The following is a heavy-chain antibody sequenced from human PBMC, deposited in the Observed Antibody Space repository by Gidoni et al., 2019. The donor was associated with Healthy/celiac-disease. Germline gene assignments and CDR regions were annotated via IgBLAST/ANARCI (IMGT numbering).Heavy chain of an antibody. CDR2: IYYSGST. D-gene: IGHD2-2*01. Sequence: QLQLQESGPGLVKPSETLSLTCTVSGGSISSSSYYWGWIRQPPGKGLEWIGSIYYSGSTYYNPSRKVRVTISADTVVYFCARHVTHRRYCSSASCPKYYYYYGMDVWGKGTTVTVSS. J-gene: IGHJ6*04. CDR3: YYYYYGMDV. V-gene: IGHV4-39*01. CDR1: GGSISSSSYY.